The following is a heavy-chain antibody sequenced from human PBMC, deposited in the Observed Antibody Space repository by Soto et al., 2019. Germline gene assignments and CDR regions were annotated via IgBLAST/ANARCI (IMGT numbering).Heavy chain of an antibody. D-gene: IGHD6-13*01. Sequence: GRSLRLACAASGFTFSSYGMHWVRQAPGKRLEWVAVIWYDGSNKYYADSVKGRFTISRDNSKNTLYLQMNSLRAEDTAVYYCARDIRRGIAVAGTGTRRYSGMHVWGPGTTVTGFS. CDR2: IWYDGSNK. CDR1: GFTFSSYG. V-gene: IGHV3-33*01. J-gene: IGHJ6*02. CDR3: ARDIRRGIAVAGTGTRRYSGMHV.